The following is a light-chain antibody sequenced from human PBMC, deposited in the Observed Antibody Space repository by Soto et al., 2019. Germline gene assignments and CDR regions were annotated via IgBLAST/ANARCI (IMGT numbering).Light chain of an antibody. CDR2: DAS. CDR1: QSVSSY. CDR3: QQRSNWPPT. V-gene: IGKV3-11*01. J-gene: IGKJ5*01. Sequence: EIVLTQSPATLSLSPGERATLSCRASQSVSSYLAWYQQQHGQAPRVXIYDASNRATGIPARFSGSGAGTDCTLTISSLEPEDVEVYYCQQRSNWPPTFGQGTRLEIK.